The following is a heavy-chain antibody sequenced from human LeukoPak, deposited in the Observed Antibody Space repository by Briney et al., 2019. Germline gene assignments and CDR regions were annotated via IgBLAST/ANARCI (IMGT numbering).Heavy chain of an antibody. J-gene: IGHJ3*02. CDR3: ARSTYYYDSSGYFFEAFDI. CDR1: GRSISSGGYY. V-gene: IGHV4-31*03. D-gene: IGHD3-22*01. Sequence: SETLSLTCTVSGRSISSGGYYWSWIRQHPGKGLEWLGYIYYSGSTYYNPSLKSRVTISVDTSKNQFSLKLSSVTAADTAVYYCARSTYYYDSSGYFFEAFDIWGRGTMVTVSS. CDR2: IYYSGST.